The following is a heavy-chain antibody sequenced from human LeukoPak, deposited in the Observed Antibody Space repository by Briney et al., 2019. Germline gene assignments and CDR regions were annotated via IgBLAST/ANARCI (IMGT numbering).Heavy chain of an antibody. CDR1: GYTFTGYY. Sequence: ASVKVSCKASGYTFTGYYMHWVRQAPGQGLEWMGWINPNSGGTNYAQKFQGRVTMTRDASISTAYMELSRLRSDDTAVYYCARDREGYYDILTGYYGVGAFDIWGQGTMVTVSS. CDR3: ARDREGYYDILTGYYGVGAFDI. CDR2: INPNSGGT. V-gene: IGHV1-2*02. J-gene: IGHJ3*02. D-gene: IGHD3-9*01.